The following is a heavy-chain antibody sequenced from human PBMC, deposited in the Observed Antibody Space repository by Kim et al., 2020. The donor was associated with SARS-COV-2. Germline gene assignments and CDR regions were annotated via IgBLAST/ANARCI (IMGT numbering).Heavy chain of an antibody. CDR3: ATFYSSSTYPIHY. CDR2: IIPIFGTA. D-gene: IGHD6-6*01. CDR1: GGTFSSYA. Sequence: SVKVSCKASGGTFSSYAISWVRQAPGQGLEWMGGIIPIFGTANYAQKFQGRVTITADESTSTAYMELSSLRSEDTAVYYCATFYSSSTYPIHYWGQGTLLTVSS. J-gene: IGHJ4*02. V-gene: IGHV1-69*13.